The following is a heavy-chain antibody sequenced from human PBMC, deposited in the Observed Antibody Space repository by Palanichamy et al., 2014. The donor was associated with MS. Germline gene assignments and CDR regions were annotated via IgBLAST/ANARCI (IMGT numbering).Heavy chain of an antibody. CDR2: IPTNNGDT. J-gene: IGHJ5*02. V-gene: IGHV1-18*01. CDR3: ARGHMEVRPAAMTWFDP. CDR1: GYTFTNYG. Sequence: QVQLVQSGGEVKKPGASVKVSCKASGYTFTNYGINWVRQAPGQGLEWMGWIPTNNGDTNYAQNLQGRVTMTTDTSTSTAYMELRSLRSDDTAVYYCARGHMEVRPAAMTWFDPWGQGTLVTVSS. D-gene: IGHD2-2*01.